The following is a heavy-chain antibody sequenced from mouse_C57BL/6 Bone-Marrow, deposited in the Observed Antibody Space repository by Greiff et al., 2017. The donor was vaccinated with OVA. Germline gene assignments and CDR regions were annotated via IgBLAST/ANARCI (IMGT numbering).Heavy chain of an antibody. J-gene: IGHJ3*01. Sequence: VQLQQSVAELVRPGASGKLSCTASGFNFTNTYMHWVKQRPEQGLEWIGRIDPATGSHNYDQKFQSKATLTAATSSNTAYMQLSSLTSEDTAIYYCARYNGYPGIAYWGQGTLVTVSA. V-gene: IGHV14-3*01. D-gene: IGHD2-3*01. CDR1: GFNFTNTY. CDR2: IDPATGSH. CDR3: ARYNGYPGIAY.